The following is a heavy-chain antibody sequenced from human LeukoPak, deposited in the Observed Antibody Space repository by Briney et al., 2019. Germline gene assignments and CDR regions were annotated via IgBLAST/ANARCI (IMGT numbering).Heavy chain of an antibody. D-gene: IGHD3-10*01. J-gene: IGHJ4*02. V-gene: IGHV3-33*08. CDR3: ARDYYGSIDY. CDR2: IWYDGSNK. Sequence: GGSLRLSCAASGFTFSSYAMSWVRRAPGKGLEWVAVIWYDGSNKYYADSVKGRFTISRDNSKNTLYLQMNSLRAEDTAVYYCARDYYGSIDYWGQGTLVTVSS. CDR1: GFTFSSYA.